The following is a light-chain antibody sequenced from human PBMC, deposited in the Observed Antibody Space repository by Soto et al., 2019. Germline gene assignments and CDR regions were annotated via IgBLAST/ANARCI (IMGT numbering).Light chain of an antibody. Sequence: DIQRTQSPSSVSASVGDRVTITCRTSQRFGNYLAWYQHRPGKAPTLLIYSATVLQSGVPSRFSGSGTVTDFTLTISRLQPEDSATYYCQQTYTIPWTFGQGTRVEIK. CDR1: QRFGNY. CDR3: QQTYTIPWT. J-gene: IGKJ1*01. V-gene: IGKV1-39*01. CDR2: SAT.